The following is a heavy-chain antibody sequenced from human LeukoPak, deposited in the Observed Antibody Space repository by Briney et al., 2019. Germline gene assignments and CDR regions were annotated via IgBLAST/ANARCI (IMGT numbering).Heavy chain of an antibody. CDR3: ARAQGYYYDSSGSFYFDY. CDR2: IIPILGIA. D-gene: IGHD3-22*01. CDR1: GGTFSSYA. Sequence: ASVKVSCKASGGTFSSYAISWVRQAPGQGLEWMGRIIPILGIANYAQKFQGRVTITADKSTSTAYMELSSLRSEDTAVYYCARAQGYYYDSSGSFYFDYWGQGTLVTVSS. V-gene: IGHV1-69*04. J-gene: IGHJ4*02.